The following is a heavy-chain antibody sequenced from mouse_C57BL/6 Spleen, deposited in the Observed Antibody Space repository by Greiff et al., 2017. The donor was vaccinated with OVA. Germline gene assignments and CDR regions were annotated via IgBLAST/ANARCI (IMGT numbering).Heavy chain of an antibody. J-gene: IGHJ4*01. D-gene: IGHD2-3*01. V-gene: IGHV2-9*01. Sequence: VKLVESGPGLVAPSQSLSITCTVSGFSLTSYGVDWVRQPPGKGLEWLGVIWGGGSTNYNSALMSRLSISKDNSKSQVFLKMNSLQTDDTAMYYCAKQRFYDGYDYYAMDYWGQGTSVTVSS. CDR2: IWGGGST. CDR3: AKQRFYDGYDYYAMDY. CDR1: GFSLTSYG.